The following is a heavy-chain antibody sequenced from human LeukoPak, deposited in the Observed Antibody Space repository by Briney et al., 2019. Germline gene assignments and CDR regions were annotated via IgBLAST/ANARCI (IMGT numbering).Heavy chain of an antibody. J-gene: IGHJ4*02. Sequence: PGGSLRLSCLASGFTFSTYSLSWVRQAPGKGLEWVSALSAGKQVPYYADSVKGRFTVSRDNSKNTLYLQLSSLRAEDTAVYYCAKCIVGATAPFDYWGQGTLVTVSS. CDR2: LSAGKQVP. V-gene: IGHV3-23*01. CDR1: GFTFSTYS. D-gene: IGHD1-26*01. CDR3: AKCIVGATAPFDY.